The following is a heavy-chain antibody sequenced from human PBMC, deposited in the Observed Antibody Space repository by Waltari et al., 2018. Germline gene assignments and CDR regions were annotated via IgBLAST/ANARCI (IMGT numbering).Heavy chain of an antibody. CDR3: ARDSVVAAAFDY. V-gene: IGHV3-21*01. Sequence: EVQLVESGGGLVKPGGSLRLSCAASGFPFSSYSMNWVRQAPGKGLEWVSSISSSSSYIYYADSVKGRFTISRDNAKNSLYLQMNSLRAEDTAVYYCARDSVVAAAFDYWGQGTLVTVSS. CDR2: ISSSSSYI. D-gene: IGHD2-15*01. J-gene: IGHJ4*02. CDR1: GFPFSSYS.